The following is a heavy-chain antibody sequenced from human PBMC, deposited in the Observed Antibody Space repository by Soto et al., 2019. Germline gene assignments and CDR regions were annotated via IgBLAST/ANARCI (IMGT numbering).Heavy chain of an antibody. CDR2: INQSGTT. Sequence: SETLSLTCAVNGGSFREYYWSWLRQPPGKGLEWIGEINQSGTTHYNPSLKRRINISIDTSKNQFSLKLSSVTAADTAVYYCARIPYGDYYYFDYWGQGTLVTVSS. D-gene: IGHD4-17*01. J-gene: IGHJ4*02. CDR3: ARIPYGDYYYFDY. CDR1: GGSFREYY. V-gene: IGHV4-34*01.